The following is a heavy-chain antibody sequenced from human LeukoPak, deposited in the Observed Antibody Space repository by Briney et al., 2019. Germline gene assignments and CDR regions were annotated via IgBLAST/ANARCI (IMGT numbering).Heavy chain of an antibody. CDR3: ARARSSYGYGDAFDI. D-gene: IGHD5-18*01. V-gene: IGHV3-74*01. Sequence: GGSLRLSCAASGFTFSSYWMHWVRQAPGKGLVWVSRINSDGSSTSYADSVKGRFTISRDNSKNTLYLQMNSLRAEDTAVYYCARARSSYGYGDAFDIWGQGTMVTVSS. J-gene: IGHJ3*02. CDR1: GFTFSSYW. CDR2: INSDGSST.